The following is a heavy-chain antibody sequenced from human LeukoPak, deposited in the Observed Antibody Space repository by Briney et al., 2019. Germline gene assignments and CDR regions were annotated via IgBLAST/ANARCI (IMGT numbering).Heavy chain of an antibody. V-gene: IGHV3-48*03. D-gene: IGHD3-10*01. CDR2: ISSSGSTI. J-gene: IGHJ4*02. CDR1: GFTFSSYE. CDR3: ARVYKNTYYYGSGSSEVFDY. Sequence: GGSLRLSCAASGFTFSSYEMNWVRQAPGKGLEWVSYISSSGSTIYYADSVKGRFTISRDNAKNSLYLQMNSLRAEDTAVYYCARVYKNTYYYGSGSSEVFDYWGQGTLVTVSS.